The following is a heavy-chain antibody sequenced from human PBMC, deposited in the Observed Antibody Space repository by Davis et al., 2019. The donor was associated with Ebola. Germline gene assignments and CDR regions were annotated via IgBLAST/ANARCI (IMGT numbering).Heavy chain of an antibody. CDR1: GNTFNAYY. CDR3: ARDFNVGSATSMGF. J-gene: IGHJ4*02. D-gene: IGHD1-26*01. Sequence: ASVKVSCRGSGNTFNAYYMHWVRQAPGQGLEWMGIINISGGTTNYAQKFQGRVTITRDTSTSTVYMELSSLRSEDTAVYYCARDFNVGSATSMGFWGQGTLVTVSS. V-gene: IGHV1-46*02. CDR2: INISGGTT.